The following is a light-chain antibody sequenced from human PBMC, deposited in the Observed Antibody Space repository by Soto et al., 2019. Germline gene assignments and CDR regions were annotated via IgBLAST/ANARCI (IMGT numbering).Light chain of an antibody. CDR3: QSYDSSLSGYV. V-gene: IGLV1-40*01. Sequence: QSVLTQPHSVSGAPGQRVTISFTGSSSNIGAGYDVHGYQQLPGTAPKLLIYGNSNRPSGVPDRFSGSKSGTSASLAITGLQAEYEAEYYCQSYDSSLSGYVFGTGTKVTVL. J-gene: IGLJ1*01. CDR2: GNS. CDR1: SSNIGAGYD.